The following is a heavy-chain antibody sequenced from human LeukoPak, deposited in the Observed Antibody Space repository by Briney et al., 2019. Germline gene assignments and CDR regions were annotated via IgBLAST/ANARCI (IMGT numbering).Heavy chain of an antibody. Sequence: SETLSLTCIVSGGSISSYYWSWIRQPPGKGLEWIGYIYTSGSTNYNPSLKSRVTISVDTSKNQFSLKLSSVTAADTAVYYCARATDGGYCSSTSCYTVNWFDPWGQGTLVTVSS. D-gene: IGHD2-2*02. J-gene: IGHJ5*02. CDR1: GGSISSYY. CDR2: IYTSGST. V-gene: IGHV4-4*09. CDR3: ARATDGGYCSSTSCYTVNWFDP.